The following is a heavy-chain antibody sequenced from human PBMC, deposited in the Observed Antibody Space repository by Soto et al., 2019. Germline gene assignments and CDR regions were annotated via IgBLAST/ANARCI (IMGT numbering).Heavy chain of an antibody. CDR1: GGSISSSSYY. CDR2: IYHTGTT. D-gene: IGHD3-22*01. J-gene: IGHJ4*02. V-gene: IGHV4-39*07. CDR3: AREGNFYDGSAYPGGFDY. Sequence: SETLSLTCTVSGGSISSSSYYWGWIRQPPGKGLEWIGCIYHTGTTYYNPSLKSRVAISGDTSKNQFSLRLGSVTAADTAVYYCAREGNFYDGSAYPGGFDYWGQGTLVTVSS.